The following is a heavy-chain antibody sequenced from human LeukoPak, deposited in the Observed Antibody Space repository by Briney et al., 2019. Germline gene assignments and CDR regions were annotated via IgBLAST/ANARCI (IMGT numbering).Heavy chain of an antibody. Sequence: GGSLRLSCVASGFTFSSCSMNWVRQAPGKGLEWVSYIHYSSSNIYYADSVQGRFTGSRDNAKNTLYLQMNSLRAEDTAVYYCAREYGWPGGYFDPWGQGTLVTVSS. CDR3: AREYGWPGGYFDP. J-gene: IGHJ5*02. V-gene: IGHV3-48*01. CDR1: GFTFSSCS. CDR2: IHYSSSNI. D-gene: IGHD1-1*01.